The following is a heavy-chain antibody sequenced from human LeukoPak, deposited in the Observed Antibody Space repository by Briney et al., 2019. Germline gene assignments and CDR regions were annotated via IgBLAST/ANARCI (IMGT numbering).Heavy chain of an antibody. D-gene: IGHD3-10*01. V-gene: IGHV4-34*01. J-gene: IGHJ3*02. CDR1: GGSFSGYY. CDR3: ARGLPTITMVRGVIYATNFDI. CDR2: INHSGST. Sequence: SETLSLTCAVYGGSFSGYYWSWIRQPPGKGLEWIGEINHSGSTNYNPSLKSRVTISVDTSKNQFSLKLSSVTAADTAVYYCARGLPTITMVRGVIYATNFDIWGRGTMVTVSS.